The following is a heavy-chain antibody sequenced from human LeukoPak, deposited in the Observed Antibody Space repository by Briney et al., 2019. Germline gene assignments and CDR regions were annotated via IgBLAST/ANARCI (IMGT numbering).Heavy chain of an antibody. J-gene: IGHJ6*03. CDR1: GGSISSSSYY. V-gene: IGHV4-39*07. Sequence: SETLSLTCTVSGGSISSSSYYWGWIRQPPGKGLEWIGSIYYSGSTYYNPSLKSRVTISVDTSKNQFSLKLSSVTAADTAVYYCARLRRSSSWYYYYYYMDVWGKGTTVTISS. CDR2: IYYSGST. CDR3: ARLRRSSSWYYYYYYMDV. D-gene: IGHD6-13*01.